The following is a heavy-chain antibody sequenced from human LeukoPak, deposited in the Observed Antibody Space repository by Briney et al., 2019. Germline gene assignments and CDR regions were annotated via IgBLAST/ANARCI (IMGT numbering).Heavy chain of an antibody. CDR1: EFTFSTYS. CDR2: ISSGSTYI. V-gene: IGHV3-21*01. Sequence: GGSLRLSCAASEFTFSTYSMNWVRQAPGKGLEWVSSISSGSTYIYYADSVKGRFTISRDNAKNSLYLQMNSLRAEDTAVYYCARGLSGYASSLGYWGQGTLVTVSA. D-gene: IGHD6-6*01. CDR3: ARGLSGYASSLGY. J-gene: IGHJ4*02.